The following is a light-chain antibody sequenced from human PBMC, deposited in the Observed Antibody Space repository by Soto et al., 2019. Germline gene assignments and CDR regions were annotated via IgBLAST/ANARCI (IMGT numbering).Light chain of an antibody. J-gene: IGLJ2*01. CDR3: QSYDSSLSAVV. Sequence: QSVLTQPPSVSGAPGQRVTISCTGSSSNIGAGYDQQLPGTAPKLLIYDNSNRPSGVPDRFSGSKSGTSASLAITGLQAADEADYYCQSYDSSLSAVVFGGGTKLTVL. V-gene: IGLV1-40*01. CDR2: DNS. CDR1: SSNIGAGYD.